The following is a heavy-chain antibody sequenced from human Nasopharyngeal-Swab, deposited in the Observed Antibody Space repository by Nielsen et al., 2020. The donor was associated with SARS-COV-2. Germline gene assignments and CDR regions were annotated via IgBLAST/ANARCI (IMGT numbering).Heavy chain of an antibody. V-gene: IGHV3-7*01. CDR2: IKQDGSDK. CDR1: GFTFSGYW. CDR3: ARSYV. Sequence: ETLSLTCAASGFTFSGYWMSWVRQAPGKGLEWVANIKQDGSDKYYVDSVKGRFTVSRDNAKNSLYLQMNSLRAEDTAVYYCARSYVWGQGTTVTVSS. J-gene: IGHJ6*02.